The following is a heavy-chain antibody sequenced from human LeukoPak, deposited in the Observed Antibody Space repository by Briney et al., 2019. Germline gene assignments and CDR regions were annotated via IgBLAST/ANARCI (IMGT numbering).Heavy chain of an antibody. D-gene: IGHD3-10*01. CDR1: GFPFSTYW. V-gene: IGHV3-74*01. Sequence: GGSLTLSCAASGFPFSTYWMHGVRQAPGKGLVWVSRINSEGSSTGYADSVKGRFTISRDNAKNTLYLQMNSLRAEDTAVYYCARSRFDMVGWGQGATVTVSS. CDR2: INSEGSST. CDR3: ARSRFDMVG. J-gene: IGHJ6*01.